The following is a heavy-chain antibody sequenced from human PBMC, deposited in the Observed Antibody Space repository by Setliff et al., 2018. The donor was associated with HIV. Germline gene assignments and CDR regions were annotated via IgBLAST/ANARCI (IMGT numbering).Heavy chain of an antibody. Sequence: GGSLRLSCAASGFTFRNYKFNWVRQAPGRGLEWVSSISIGSGGAIDYADSVQGRFTISRDNSKNSLYLQMNGLRVEDTVVYYCARDNLYYNLYDGSPVYGMDVWGQGTTVTVSS. CDR2: ISIGSGGAI. V-gene: IGHV3-21*01. CDR1: GFTFRNYK. CDR3: ARDNLYYNLYDGSPVYGMDV. J-gene: IGHJ6*02. D-gene: IGHD3-3*01.